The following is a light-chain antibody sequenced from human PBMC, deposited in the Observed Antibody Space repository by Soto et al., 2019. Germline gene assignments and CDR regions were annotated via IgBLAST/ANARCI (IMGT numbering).Light chain of an antibody. J-gene: IGKJ2*01. V-gene: IGKV3-20*01. CDR3: QQSGSSPPYT. CDR1: QTVSNNY. CDR2: GSS. Sequence: EVVLTQSPGTLSLSPGERATLSCRASQTVSNNYFAWYQQKPGQSPRLLIFGSSDRATGIPDRFSGSGPGTDFTLTISRLEPEDFPVYYCQQSGSSPPYTFPQGPKLELQ.